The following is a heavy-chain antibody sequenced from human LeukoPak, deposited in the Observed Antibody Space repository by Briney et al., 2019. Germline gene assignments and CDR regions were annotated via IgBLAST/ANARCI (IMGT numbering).Heavy chain of an antibody. CDR1: GFTVSSNY. Sequence: GGSLRLSCAASGFTVSSNYMSWVRQAPGKGLEWVSVIYSGGSTYYADSVKGRFIISRDNSKNTLYLQMNSLRAEDTAVYYCARRGGSSSRRSPIDYWGQGTLVTVSS. CDR2: IYSGGST. J-gene: IGHJ4*02. CDR3: ARRGGSSSRRSPIDY. D-gene: IGHD6-6*01. V-gene: IGHV3-66*04.